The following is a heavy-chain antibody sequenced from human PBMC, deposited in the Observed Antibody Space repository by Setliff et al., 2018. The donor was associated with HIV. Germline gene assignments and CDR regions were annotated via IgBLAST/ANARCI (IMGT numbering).Heavy chain of an antibody. Sequence: PSETLSLTCTVSGGSISSSSYYWGWIRQPPGKGLEWIGSIYYSGSTYYNPSLKSRVTISVDTSKNQFSLKLSSVTAADTAVYYCARHSPDYGGNSDYFDSWGQGTLVTVSS. CDR1: GGSISSSSYY. CDR3: ARHSPDYGGNSDYFDS. J-gene: IGHJ4*02. D-gene: IGHD4-17*01. CDR2: IYYSGST. V-gene: IGHV4-39*01.